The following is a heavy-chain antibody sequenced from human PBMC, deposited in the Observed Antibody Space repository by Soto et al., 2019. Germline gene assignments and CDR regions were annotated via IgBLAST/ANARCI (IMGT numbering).Heavy chain of an antibody. D-gene: IGHD4-4*01. CDR3: ARDNDRLQLGGNYYYILDV. CDR2: IIPLLRTP. Sequence: QVQLVQSGAEMKEPGSSVKVSCKTSGGTFSSSAISWLRQAPGQGLEWMGGIIPLLRTPDYAQKFQGRVTIAADEATSTAYMELSSLRSEDTAVYYCARDNDRLQLGGNYYYILDVWGQGTTMTVSS. CDR1: GGTFSSSA. J-gene: IGHJ6*02. V-gene: IGHV1-69*12.